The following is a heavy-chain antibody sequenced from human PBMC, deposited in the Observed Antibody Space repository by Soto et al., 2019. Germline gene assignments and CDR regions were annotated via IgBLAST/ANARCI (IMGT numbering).Heavy chain of an antibody. CDR3: ARTGYYDSSGYDNITYGMDV. J-gene: IGHJ6*01. CDR2: INHSGST. CDR1: GGSFSGYY. Sequence: QVQLQQWGAGLLKPSETLSLTCAVYGGSFSGYYWSWIRQPPGKGLEWIGEINHSGSTNYNPSLKSRVTISVDTSKNQFSLKLSSVTAADTAVYYCARTGYYDSSGYDNITYGMDVW. D-gene: IGHD3-22*01. V-gene: IGHV4-34*01.